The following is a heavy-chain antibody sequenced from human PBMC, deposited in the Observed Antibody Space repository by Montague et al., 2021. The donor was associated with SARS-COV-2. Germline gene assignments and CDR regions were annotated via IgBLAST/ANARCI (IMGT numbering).Heavy chain of an antibody. D-gene: IGHD4-17*01. CDR1: GDSVGSNTAA. V-gene: IGHV6-1*01. J-gene: IGHJ4*02. Sequence: CAISGDSVGSNTAAWKWNRQSPAGGLEWLGRTNYRSKWTSDYATSVEGRISIDPDTSKNQFFLRLRSVTPENTGVYYCVRDTGSAQAGFDAWGQGTLVTVSS. CDR2: TNYRSKWTS. CDR3: VRDTGSAQAGFDA.